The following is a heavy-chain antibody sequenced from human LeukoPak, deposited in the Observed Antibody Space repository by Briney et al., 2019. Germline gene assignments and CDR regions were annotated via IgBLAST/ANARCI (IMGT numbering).Heavy chain of an antibody. D-gene: IGHD2-2*01. CDR2: KNPNSGRT. Sequence: ASVKVSCKASGYTFTSYDINWVRQATGQVLEWIGWKNPNSGRTGFAQKFQGRLTMTTNTSISTAYMELSSLTSEDTAVYYCARGPVSTHGMDVWGQGTTVTVSS. CDR3: ARGPVSTHGMDV. V-gene: IGHV1-8*01. J-gene: IGHJ6*02. CDR1: GYTFTSYD.